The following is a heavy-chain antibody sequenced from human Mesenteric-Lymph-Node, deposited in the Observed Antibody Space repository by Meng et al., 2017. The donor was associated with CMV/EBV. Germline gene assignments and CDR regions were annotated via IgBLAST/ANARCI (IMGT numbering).Heavy chain of an antibody. V-gene: IGHV3-74*01. CDR1: GFTFSSYD. D-gene: IGHD2-2*01. CDR3: ARGYCSSISCLFDY. Sequence: GESLKISCAASGFTFSSYDMHWVRQAPGKGLMWVSRIKSDGSSTNYADSVKGRFTISRDNAKNTLYLQMNSLRAEDTAVYYCARGYCSSISCLFDYWGQGTPVTVSS. J-gene: IGHJ4*02. CDR2: IKSDGSST.